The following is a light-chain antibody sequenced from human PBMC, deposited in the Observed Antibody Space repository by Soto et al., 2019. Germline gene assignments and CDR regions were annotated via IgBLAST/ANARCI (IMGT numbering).Light chain of an antibody. CDR3: QKYNTYPWT. CDR2: KAS. V-gene: IGKV1-5*03. CDR1: QDISRS. Sequence: IQLTQSPSSLSASVGDRVTITCRASQDISRSLAWYQQRPGRAPRLLIYKASNLQSGVPSRFSGSGSGTEFTLTISSLQPDDFATYYCQKYNTYPWTFGQGTKVEI. J-gene: IGKJ1*01.